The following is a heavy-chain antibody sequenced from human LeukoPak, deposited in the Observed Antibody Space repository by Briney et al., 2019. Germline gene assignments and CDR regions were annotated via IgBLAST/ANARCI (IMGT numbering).Heavy chain of an antibody. J-gene: IGHJ4*02. V-gene: IGHV4-59*11. CDR3: ARGYFGPGYYFDN. CDR2: VEDNGPT. CDR1: SGSISGQC. D-gene: IGHD3-22*01. Sequence: SETLSLTCIVASGSISGQCWSWIRQFPGKAPEWIGSVEDNGPTRYNSSLRGRVSLSVDASQKQFSLRLSSVTAADTAMYYCARGYFGPGYYFDNWGQGALVTVAS.